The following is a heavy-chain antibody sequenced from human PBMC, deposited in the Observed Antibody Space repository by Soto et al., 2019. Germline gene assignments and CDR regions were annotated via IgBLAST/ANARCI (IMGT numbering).Heavy chain of an antibody. V-gene: IGHV1-69*13. D-gene: IGHD6-6*01. CDR3: ARGPPGMYSSSFGPAGSSGIPEKYGMDV. CDR2: IILPFGTA. CDR1: GGTFSNYA. Sequence: GASVKVSCKASGGTFSNYAISWVRQAPGQGLEWMGGIILPFGTANYAQKFQGRATITADESTTTAYMELSSLRSEDTAVYYCARGPPGMYSSSFGPAGSSGIPEKYGMDVWGQGTTVTVSS. J-gene: IGHJ6*02.